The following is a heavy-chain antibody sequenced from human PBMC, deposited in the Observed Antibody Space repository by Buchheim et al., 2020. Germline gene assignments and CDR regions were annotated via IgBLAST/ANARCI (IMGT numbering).Heavy chain of an antibody. Sequence: QVQLQESGPGLVKPSGTLSLTCAVSGGSISSSDWWNWVRQPPGKGLEWVGEVSESGNTHYLPSLKSRVPMSVDKSLHQFSLNLHSVTAADTAVYYCASLSKDFWGQGTL. CDR1: GGSISSSDW. CDR3: ASLSKDF. CDR2: VSESGNT. J-gene: IGHJ4*02. V-gene: IGHV4-4*02.